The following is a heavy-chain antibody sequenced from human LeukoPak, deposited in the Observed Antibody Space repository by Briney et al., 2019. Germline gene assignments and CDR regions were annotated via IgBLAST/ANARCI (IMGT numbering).Heavy chain of an antibody. CDR2: IYPGDSDT. CDR1: GYSFRSYW. Sequence: GESLKISCRGSGYSFRSYWIAWVRQMPGKGLELMGIIYPGDSDTRYSPSFQGQVTISADKSISTAYLQWSSLKASDTALYYCARRDSSGLLEYWGQGTLVTVSS. V-gene: IGHV5-51*01. D-gene: IGHD3-22*01. J-gene: IGHJ4*02. CDR3: ARRDSSGLLEY.